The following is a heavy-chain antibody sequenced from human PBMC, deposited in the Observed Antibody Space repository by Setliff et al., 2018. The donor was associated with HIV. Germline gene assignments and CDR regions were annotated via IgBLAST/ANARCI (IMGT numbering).Heavy chain of an antibody. CDR1: GGSISTGGYY. CDR3: ARTTIVAVPAANCYFDF. Sequence: PSETLSLTCTVSGGSISTGGYYWSWIRQQPGKGLEWIGYIYYRGTTHYNPSLRSRATLSVDTSKNQFSLNLRSVTVADTAVYYCARTTIVAVPAANCYFDFRGQGDLVTVSS. CDR2: IYYRGTT. J-gene: IGHJ4*02. V-gene: IGHV4-31*03. D-gene: IGHD2-2*01.